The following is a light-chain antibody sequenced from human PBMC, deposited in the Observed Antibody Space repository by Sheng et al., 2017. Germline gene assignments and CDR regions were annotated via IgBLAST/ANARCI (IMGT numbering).Light chain of an antibody. J-gene: IGKJ2*01. CDR2: AAS. V-gene: IGKV1-12*01. CDR3: QQANSFPL. Sequence: DIQMTQSPSSVSASVGDRVTISCRASQGFSSWLAWYQQKPGKAPKLLIYAASSLQSGVPSRFSGSGSGTDFTLTISSLQPEDFATYYCQQANSFPLFGQGTKLEIK. CDR1: QGFSSW.